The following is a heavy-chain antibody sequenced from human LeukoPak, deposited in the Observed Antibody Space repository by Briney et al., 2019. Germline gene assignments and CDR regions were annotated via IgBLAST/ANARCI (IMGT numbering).Heavy chain of an antibody. D-gene: IGHD3-22*01. V-gene: IGHV4-39*01. Sequence: SETLSLTCTVSGASISSSSYYWGWIRQPPGKGLEWNGSIYYSGSTYYDPSLKSRVTISVDTSKNQFSLKLSSVTAADTAVYYCARQMYYYDSSGYEYFQHWGQGTLVTVSS. CDR2: IYYSGST. J-gene: IGHJ1*01. CDR3: ARQMYYYDSSGYEYFQH. CDR1: GASISSSSYY.